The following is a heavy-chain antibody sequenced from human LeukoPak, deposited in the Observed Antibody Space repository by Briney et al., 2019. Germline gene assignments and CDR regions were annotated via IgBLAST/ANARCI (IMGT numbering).Heavy chain of an antibody. V-gene: IGHV3-7*03. J-gene: IGHJ4*02. Sequence: GGSLRLSCAASGFMFNNEWMDWVRQAPGKGLEWVANIKADGTEKYYVDSVKGRFTISRDNAKNSLYLQLNSLRAEDTAIYYCTRRLDYWGQGTLVTVSS. CDR2: IKADGTEK. CDR1: GFMFNNEW. CDR3: TRRLDY.